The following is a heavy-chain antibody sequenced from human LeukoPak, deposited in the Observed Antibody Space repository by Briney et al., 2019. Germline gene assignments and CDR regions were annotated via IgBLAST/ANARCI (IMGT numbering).Heavy chain of an antibody. CDR1: GVTFSSYS. J-gene: IGHJ6*02. D-gene: IGHD5-18*01. CDR2: IWFGGSNK. CDR3: ARLLKGVAGSYCWREEYYYYGSDV. Sequence: GGSLRLSCAASGVTFSSYSMHWVCHAPGQGLEWVSVIWFGGSNKHYADSVKGRVPISRDNSKNTHYLQMKRLRAEDTAVCYSARLLKGVAGSYCWREEYYYYGSDVWGQGTTVTVSS. V-gene: IGHV3-33*01.